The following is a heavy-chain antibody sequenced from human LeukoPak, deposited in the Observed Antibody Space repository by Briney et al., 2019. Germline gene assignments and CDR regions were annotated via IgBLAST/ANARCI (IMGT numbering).Heavy chain of an antibody. Sequence: SQTLSLTCTVSGGSISSGGYYWSWIRQHPGKGLEWIGYIYYSGSTYYNPSLKSRVTISVDTSKNQFSLKLSSVCESWGVNMLRGAVNNWFDPWGQGTLVTVSS. CDR2: IYYSGST. J-gene: IGHJ5*02. CDR1: GGSISSGGYY. CDR3: RGAVNNWFDP. V-gene: IGHV4-31*03. D-gene: IGHD3-10*01.